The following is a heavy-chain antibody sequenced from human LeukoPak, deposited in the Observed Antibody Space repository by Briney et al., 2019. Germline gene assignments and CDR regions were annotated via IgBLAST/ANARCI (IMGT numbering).Heavy chain of an antibody. D-gene: IGHD3-3*01. Sequence: GASLRLSCAASGFTFSSYAMCWVRQAPGKGLQWVSSITRSGDNTYYADSVKGRFTISRDNTKNTLHLQVNSLRAEDTAVYYCANGARLEWLFDYWGQGTLVTVSS. CDR3: ANGARLEWLFDY. CDR2: ITRSGDNT. J-gene: IGHJ4*02. CDR1: GFTFSSYA. V-gene: IGHV3-23*01.